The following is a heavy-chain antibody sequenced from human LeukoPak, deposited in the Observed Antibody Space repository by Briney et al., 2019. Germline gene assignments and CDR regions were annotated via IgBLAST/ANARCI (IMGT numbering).Heavy chain of an antibody. J-gene: IGHJ4*02. D-gene: IGHD3-3*02. Sequence: SETLSLTCAVSGASVSSGGFSWSWIRQPPGKGLEWIGFVFHSGSTHYNPSLKSRVTMSIDTSKNLFSLNLISVTATDTALYYCARQSFSGDFDYWGQGILVTVSS. CDR2: VFHSGST. CDR3: ARQSFSGDFDY. V-gene: IGHV4-30-2*01. CDR1: GASVSSGGFS.